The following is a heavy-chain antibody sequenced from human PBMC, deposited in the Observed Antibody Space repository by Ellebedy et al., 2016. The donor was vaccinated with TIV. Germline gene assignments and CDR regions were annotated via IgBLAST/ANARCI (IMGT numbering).Heavy chain of an antibody. V-gene: IGHV3-7*01. J-gene: IGHJ5*02. CDR3: VRGSGWLPVS. D-gene: IGHD6-19*01. CDR2: IKQDGSEK. CDR1: GLSFSNYW. Sequence: GESLKISCVASGLSFSNYWMNWVRQAPGKGLEWVAIIKQDGSEKLYLDSVKGRFTISRDNAKKSLYLQMNSLGAEDTALYFCVRGSGWLPVSWGQGTQVTVSS.